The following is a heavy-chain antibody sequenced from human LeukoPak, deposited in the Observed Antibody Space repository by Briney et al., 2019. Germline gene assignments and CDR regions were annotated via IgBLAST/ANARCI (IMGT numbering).Heavy chain of an antibody. V-gene: IGHV1-2*02. CDR1: GYTFTGYY. CDR2: INPNSGGT. CDR3: ARDLGEQQPFDY. Sequence: ASVKVSCKASGYTFTGYYMHWVRQAPGQGLEWMGWINPNSGGTNYAQKFQGRVTMTRDTSISTAYMELSRLRSDDTAVYYCARDLGEQQPFDYWGQGTLVTVSS. D-gene: IGHD6-13*01. J-gene: IGHJ4*02.